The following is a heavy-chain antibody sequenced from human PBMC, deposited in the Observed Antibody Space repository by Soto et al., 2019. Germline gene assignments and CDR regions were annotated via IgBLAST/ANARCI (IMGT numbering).Heavy chain of an antibody. J-gene: IGHJ3*02. D-gene: IGHD1-20*01. CDR3: SKDSSAYNWNDRESDAFDI. CDR2: ISGSGGST. V-gene: IGHV3-23*01. Sequence: GGSLRLSCAASGFTFSSYAMSWVRQAPGKGLEWVSAISGSGGSTYYADSVKGRFTISRDNSKNTLYLQMNSLRAEDTDVDDCSKDSSAYNWNDRESDAFDIWGQGTMVTVSS. CDR1: GFTFSSYA.